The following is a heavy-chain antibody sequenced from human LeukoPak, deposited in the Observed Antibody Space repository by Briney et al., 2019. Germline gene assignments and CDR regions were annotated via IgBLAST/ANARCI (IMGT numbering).Heavy chain of an antibody. V-gene: IGHV3-30*03. CDR2: ISYDGSNK. D-gene: IGHD4-17*01. J-gene: IGHJ3*02. CDR3: ARDLGDYGNAFDI. Sequence: GGSLRLSCDASGFTFSSYGMHWVRQAPGKGLEWVAVISYDGSNKYYADSVKGRFTISRDNSKNTLYLQMNSLRAEDAAVYYCARDLGDYGNAFDIWGQGTMVTVSS. CDR1: GFTFSSYG.